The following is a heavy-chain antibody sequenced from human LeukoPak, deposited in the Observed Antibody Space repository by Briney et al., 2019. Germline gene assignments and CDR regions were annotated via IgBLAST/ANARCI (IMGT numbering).Heavy chain of an antibody. Sequence: PGGSLRLSCAASGLIVSVNYMSWVRQAPGQGLEWVSVTHSGGTTYYADSVKGRFIISRDSSENTLYLQMNSLRIEDTAVYYCARDRGSYYERPLDYWGRGTLVTVSS. V-gene: IGHV3-53*01. CDR1: GLIVSVNY. D-gene: IGHD1-26*01. CDR2: THSGGTT. J-gene: IGHJ4*02. CDR3: ARDRGSYYERPLDY.